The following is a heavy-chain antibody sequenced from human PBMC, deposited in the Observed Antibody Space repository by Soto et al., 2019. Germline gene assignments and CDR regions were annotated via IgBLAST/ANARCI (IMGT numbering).Heavy chain of an antibody. D-gene: IGHD5-12*01. CDR2: IDANPSTT. V-gene: IGHV3-23*01. CDR3: SKGGNASPVDY. J-gene: IGHJ4*02. CDR1: GFTFTPYS. Sequence: EVQLLESGGGLVQTGGSLRLSCAASGFTFTPYSMTWVRQAPGKGLEWVSTIDANPSTTFYADSVKGRFIISRDNSQNTVFHHMNTLRGDDTAIYYCSKGGNASPVDYWGLGALVTRSS.